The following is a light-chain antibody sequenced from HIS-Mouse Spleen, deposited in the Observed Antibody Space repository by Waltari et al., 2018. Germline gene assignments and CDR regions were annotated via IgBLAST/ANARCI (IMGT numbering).Light chain of an antibody. J-gene: IGLJ2*01. V-gene: IGLV2-14*01. CDR1: SRDVGGYNY. CDR2: EVS. CDR3: SSYTSSSPVV. Sequence: QSALTQPASVSGSPGQSITISCTGTSRDVGGYNYVPWYQQHPGKPPKLMIYEVSNRPSGVSNRFSGSKSGNTASLTISGLQAEDEADYYCSSYTSSSPVVFGGGTKLTV.